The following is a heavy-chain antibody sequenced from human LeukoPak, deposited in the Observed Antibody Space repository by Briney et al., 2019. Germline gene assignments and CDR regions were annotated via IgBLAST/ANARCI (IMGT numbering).Heavy chain of an antibody. D-gene: IGHD2-2*01. J-gene: IGHJ4*02. CDR1: GFTFSGYG. V-gene: IGHV3-30*02. CDR3: AKNPEGRYCTSTVCYGYFDY. CDR2: IRYDGTNQ. Sequence: GGSLRLSCAAFGFTFSGYGIHWVRQAPGKGLEWVAFIRYDGTNQYYADSVKGRFTISRGNSKNTLYLHMSSLRAEDTAVYYCAKNPEGRYCTSTVCYGYFDYWGRGTLVTVSS.